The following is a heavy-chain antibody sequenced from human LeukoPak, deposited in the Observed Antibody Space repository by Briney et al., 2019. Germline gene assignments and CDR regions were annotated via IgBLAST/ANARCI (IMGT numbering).Heavy chain of an antibody. J-gene: IGHJ4*02. CDR3: ARERLNYYDSSGPFDY. CDR1: GGSISSGSHY. D-gene: IGHD3-22*01. Sequence: SETLSLTCTVSGGSISSGSHYWSWIRQPAGKGLEWIGRIYTSGTTNYNSSLKSRVTISVDTSKNQISLRLSSVTAADTAVYYCARERLNYYDSSGPFDYWGQGTLVTVSS. V-gene: IGHV4-61*02. CDR2: IYTSGTT.